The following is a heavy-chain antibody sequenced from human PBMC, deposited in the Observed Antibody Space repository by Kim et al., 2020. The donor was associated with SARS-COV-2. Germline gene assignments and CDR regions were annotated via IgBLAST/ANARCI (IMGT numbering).Heavy chain of an antibody. CDR3: ARVYYDFWSGYYYFDY. CDR2: IYYSGST. CDR1: GGSVSSGSYY. V-gene: IGHV4-61*01. J-gene: IGHJ4*02. D-gene: IGHD3-3*01. Sequence: SETLSLTCTVSGGSVSSGSYYWSWIRQPPGKGLEWIGYIYYSGSTNYNPSLKSRVTISVDTSKNQFSLKLSSVTAADTAVYYCARVYYDFWSGYYYFDYWGQGTVVTVSS.